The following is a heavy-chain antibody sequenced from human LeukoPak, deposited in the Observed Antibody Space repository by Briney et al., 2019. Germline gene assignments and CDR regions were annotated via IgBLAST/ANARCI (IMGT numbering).Heavy chain of an antibody. CDR1: GGSINSRSYY. CDR3: ARTCGWYWEVDY. Sequence: SETLSLTCTVSGGSINSRSYYWGWIRQPPGKGLEWIGNIYYSGSTYYNPSLKSRVTISVDTSKNQFSLKLSSVTAADTAVYYCARTCGWYWEVDYWGQGTLVTVSS. CDR2: IYYSGST. V-gene: IGHV4-39*07. J-gene: IGHJ4*02. D-gene: IGHD6-19*01.